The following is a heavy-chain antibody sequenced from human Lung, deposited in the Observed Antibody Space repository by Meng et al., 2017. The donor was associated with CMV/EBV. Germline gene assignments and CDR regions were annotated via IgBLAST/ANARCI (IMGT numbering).Heavy chain of an antibody. D-gene: IGHD1-1*01. J-gene: IGHJ4*01. Sequence: SXTLSLTCAVDDESFSEYLWNWIRQTPGKGLEWIGEADHAGDTNYNPSLKSRVGMTLDTSLRHFSLHLRSVTAADTATYYCARGRVMSTGTSLYFDLWGPGTLVTVSS. V-gene: IGHV4-34*01. CDR3: ARGRVMSTGTSLYFDL. CDR2: ADHAGDT. CDR1: DESFSEYL.